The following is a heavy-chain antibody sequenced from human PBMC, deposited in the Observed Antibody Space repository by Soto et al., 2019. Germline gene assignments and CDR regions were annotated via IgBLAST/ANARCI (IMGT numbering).Heavy chain of an antibody. CDR1: GDRISSNSAA. Sequence: SQTLSLTCASSGDRISSNSAAWNWIRQSPSRGFEWLGRTYYRTRWYHDYAVSVKSRIIINPDTSKNQVSLQLNSVTPDDTAVYYCASYRYDYSSQGTVVTVSA. CDR2: TYYRTRWYH. V-gene: IGHV6-1*01. CDR3: ASYRYDY. D-gene: IGHD4-4*01. J-gene: IGHJ4*01.